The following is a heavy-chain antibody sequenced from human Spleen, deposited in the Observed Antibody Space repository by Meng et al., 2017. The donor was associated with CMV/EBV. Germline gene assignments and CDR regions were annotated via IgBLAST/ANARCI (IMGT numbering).Heavy chain of an antibody. V-gene: IGHV1-18*01. CDR3: ARSKYSSRRTFFDP. CDR1: GYTFTSYG. Sequence: VTYGAGVTKTGASVTAPCQASGYTFTSYGISWVRQAPGQGLEWMGWISAYNGNTNYAQKIQGRVTKTTDTSTSTAYMELRSLRSDDTAVYSCARSKYSSRRTFFDPWGQGTLVTVSS. D-gene: IGHD6-13*01. J-gene: IGHJ5*02. CDR2: ISAYNGNT.